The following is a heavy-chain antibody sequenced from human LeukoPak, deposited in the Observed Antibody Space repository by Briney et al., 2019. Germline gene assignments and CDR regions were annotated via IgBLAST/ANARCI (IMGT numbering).Heavy chain of an antibody. D-gene: IGHD6-19*01. CDR1: GFSFNNYW. CDR2: IKQDGSEK. V-gene: IGHV3-7*01. Sequence: GGSLRLSCAASGFSFNNYWMSWVRQAPGKGLEWVANIKQDGSEKYYVDSVKGRFTISRDNVKKSLYLQINSLRAKDTAVYYCARSEWLGPYYSYGMDVWGQGTTVTVSS. CDR3: ARSEWLGPYYSYGMDV. J-gene: IGHJ6*02.